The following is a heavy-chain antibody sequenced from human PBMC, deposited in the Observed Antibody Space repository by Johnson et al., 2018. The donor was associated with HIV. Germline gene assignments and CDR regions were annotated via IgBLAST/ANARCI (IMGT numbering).Heavy chain of an antibody. J-gene: IGHJ3*02. CDR3: ASGKYYNFWSGYYGAVDI. V-gene: IGHV3-30-3*01. CDR2: ISYDGSNK. CDR1: GFTFSSYA. D-gene: IGHD3-3*01. Sequence: QVQLVESGGGVVQPGRSLRLSCAASGFTFSSYAMHWVRQAPGKGLEWVAVISYDGSNKYYADSVKGRFTISRDNSKNTLYLQMNSLRAEDTAVYYCASGKYYNFWSGYYGAVDIWGQGTMVTVSS.